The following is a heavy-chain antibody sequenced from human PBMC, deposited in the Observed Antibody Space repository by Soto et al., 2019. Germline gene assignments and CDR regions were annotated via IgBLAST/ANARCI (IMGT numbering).Heavy chain of an antibody. Sequence: NPSETLSLTCTVSGGSISSSSYYWGWIRQPPGKGLEWIGSIYYSGSTYYNPSLKSRVTISVDTSKNQFSLKLSSVTAADTAVYYCASSAAAGTTYGMDVWGPGTTVTVSS. V-gene: IGHV4-39*01. CDR1: GGSISSSSYY. CDR2: IYYSGST. CDR3: ASSAAAGTTYGMDV. J-gene: IGHJ6*02. D-gene: IGHD6-13*01.